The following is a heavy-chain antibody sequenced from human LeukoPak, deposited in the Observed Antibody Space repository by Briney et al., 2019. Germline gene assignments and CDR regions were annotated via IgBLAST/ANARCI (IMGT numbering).Heavy chain of an antibody. CDR3: ARDSGWGGYYMPLGPDY. V-gene: IGHV3-11*04. CDR2: ISSSGSTI. J-gene: IGHJ4*02. Sequence: LSLTCAVYGGSFSDYYMSWIRQAPGKGLEWVSYISSSGSTIYYADSVKGRFTISRDNAKNSLYLQMNSLRAEDTAVYYCARDSGWGGYYMPLGPDYWGQGTLVTVSS. CDR1: GGSFSDYY. D-gene: IGHD3-3*01.